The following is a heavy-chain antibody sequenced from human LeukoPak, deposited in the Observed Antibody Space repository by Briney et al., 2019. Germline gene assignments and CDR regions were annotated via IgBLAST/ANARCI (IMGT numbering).Heavy chain of an antibody. Sequence: GGSLGLSCAASGFTFSSYTMNWVRQAPGKGLEWISYISSSGSTTYYADSVKGRFTISRDNAKNSLYLQMNSLRDEDTAVYYCARATTLLDYCGQGALVTASS. J-gene: IGHJ4*02. CDR3: ARATTLLDY. CDR1: GFTFSSYT. CDR2: ISSSGSTT. D-gene: IGHD1-26*01. V-gene: IGHV3-48*02.